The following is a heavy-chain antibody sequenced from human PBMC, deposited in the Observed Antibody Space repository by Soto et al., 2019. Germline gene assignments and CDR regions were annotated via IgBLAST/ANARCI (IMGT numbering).Heavy chain of an antibody. CDR2: IIPIFGTA. CDR1: GGTFSSHA. Sequence: SVKVSCKASGGTFSSHAISWVRQAPGQGLEWMGGIIPIFGTANYAQKFQGRVTITADKSTSTAYMELSSLRSEDTAVYYCARCFAGRAYFDYWGQGTLVTVSS. CDR3: ARCFAGRAYFDY. V-gene: IGHV1-69*06. J-gene: IGHJ4*02.